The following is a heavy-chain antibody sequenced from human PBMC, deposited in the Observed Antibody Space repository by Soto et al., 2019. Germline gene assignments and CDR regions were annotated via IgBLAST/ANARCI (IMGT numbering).Heavy chain of an antibody. Sequence: GGSLRLSCAASGFTVSSNYMSWVRQAPGKGLEWVSVIYSGGSTYYADSVKGRFTISRDNSKNTLYLQMNSLRAEDTAVYYCARDFSDHVDTAMADQYYWYFDLWGRGTLVTVSS. CDR2: IYSGGST. CDR1: GFTVSSNY. CDR3: ARDFSDHVDTAMADQYYWYFDL. D-gene: IGHD5-18*01. J-gene: IGHJ2*01. V-gene: IGHV3-53*01.